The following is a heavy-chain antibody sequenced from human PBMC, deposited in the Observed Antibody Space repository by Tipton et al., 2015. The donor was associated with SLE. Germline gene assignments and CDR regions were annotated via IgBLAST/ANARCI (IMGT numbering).Heavy chain of an antibody. J-gene: IGHJ4*02. Sequence: GSLRLSCVASGFTFSDYYMSWVRQAPGKGLEWVANIKQDGSEKYYVDSVKGRFTISRDNAKNSLYLQMNSLRAEDTAVYYCARAQQLAYWGQGILVTVSS. CDR2: IKQDGSEK. CDR3: ARAQQLAY. V-gene: IGHV3-7*01. CDR1: GFTFSDYY. D-gene: IGHD6-13*01.